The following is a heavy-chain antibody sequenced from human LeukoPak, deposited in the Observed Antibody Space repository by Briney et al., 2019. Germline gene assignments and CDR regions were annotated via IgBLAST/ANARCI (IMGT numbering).Heavy chain of an antibody. D-gene: IGHD1-26*01. CDR3: ARAVGATGYYYMGV. CDR2: IKQDGSEK. V-gene: IGHV3-7*01. Sequence: GGSLRLSCAASGFTFSSYPLHWVRQAPGKGLEWVANIKQDGSEKYYVDSVKGRFTISRDNAKNSLYLQMNSLRAEDTAVYYCARAVGATGYYYMGVWGKGTTVTVSS. J-gene: IGHJ6*03. CDR1: GFTFSSYP.